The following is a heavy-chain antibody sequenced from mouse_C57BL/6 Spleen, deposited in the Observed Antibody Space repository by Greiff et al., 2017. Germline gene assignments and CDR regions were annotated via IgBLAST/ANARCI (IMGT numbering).Heavy chain of an antibody. V-gene: IGHV2-2*01. CDR3: ARNTWLLRGGDWYFDV. J-gene: IGHJ1*03. D-gene: IGHD2-3*01. CDR1: GFSLTSYG. CDR2: IWSGGST. Sequence: VQLVESGPGLVQPSQSLSITCTVSGFSLTSYGVHWVRQSPGKGLEWLGVIWSGGSTDYNAAFISRLSISKDNSKSQVFFKMNSLQADDTAIYYCARNTWLLRGGDWYFDVWGTGTTVTVSS.